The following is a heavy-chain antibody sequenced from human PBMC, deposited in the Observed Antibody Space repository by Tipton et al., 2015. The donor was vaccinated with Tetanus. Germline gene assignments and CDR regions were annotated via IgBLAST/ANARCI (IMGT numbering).Heavy chain of an antibody. D-gene: IGHD3-16*01. V-gene: IGHV5-51*01. CDR2: IYPGDFEI. Sequence: VQLVQSGAEVKKSGESLKISCKASGYSFTSYWIGWVRQMPGKGLEWMGIIYPGDFEIRYSPSFQGQVTISADKSINTAYLQWSSLKASDTAIYYCARPLTSVAFGGFAFDVWGQGTLVTVSS. CDR1: GYSFTSYW. CDR3: ARPLTSVAFGGFAFDV. J-gene: IGHJ3*01.